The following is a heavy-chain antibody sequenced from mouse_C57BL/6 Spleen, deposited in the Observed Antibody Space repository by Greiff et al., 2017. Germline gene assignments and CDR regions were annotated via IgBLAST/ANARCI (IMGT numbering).Heavy chain of an antibody. CDR1: GYTFTDYY. V-gene: IGHV1-26*01. D-gene: IGHD1-1*01. CDR3: ASDYYGSSFAY. Sequence: EVQLQQSGPELVKPGASVKISCKASGYTFTDYYMNWVKQSHGKRLEWIGDINPNNGGTRYNQKFKGKATLTVDKSSSTANMELRSLTSEDSAVYYCASDYYGSSFAYWGQGTLVTVSA. J-gene: IGHJ3*01. CDR2: INPNNGGT.